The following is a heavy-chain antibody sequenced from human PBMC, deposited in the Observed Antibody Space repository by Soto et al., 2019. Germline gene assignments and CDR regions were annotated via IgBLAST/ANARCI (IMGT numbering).Heavy chain of an antibody. D-gene: IGHD4-17*01. J-gene: IGHJ4*02. CDR2: ISANGDNV. V-gene: IGHV3-9*01. CDR3: AKDMKWGGMTTIHYFDS. CDR1: GFTVDDYA. Sequence: PGGSLRLSCVASGFTVDDYAMHWVRQAPGKGLEWVSGISANGDNVDYADTVKGRFTVSRDNAKNSLFQQMNSLRPEDTALYYCAKDMKWGGMTTIHYFDSWGQGT.